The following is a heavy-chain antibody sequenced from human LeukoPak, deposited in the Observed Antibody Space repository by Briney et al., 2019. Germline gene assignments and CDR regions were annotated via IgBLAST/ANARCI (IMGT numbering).Heavy chain of an antibody. CDR2: IYTSEST. CDR1: GGSISSGSYY. J-gene: IGHJ4*02. Sequence: SSETLSLTCTVSGGSISSGSYYWSWIRQPAGKGLEWIGRIYTSESTNYNPSLKSRVTISVDTSKNQFSLKLSSVTAADTAVYYCASGLSDSSGYYGLDYWGQGTLVTVSS. D-gene: IGHD3-22*01. CDR3: ASGLSDSSGYYGLDY. V-gene: IGHV4-61*02.